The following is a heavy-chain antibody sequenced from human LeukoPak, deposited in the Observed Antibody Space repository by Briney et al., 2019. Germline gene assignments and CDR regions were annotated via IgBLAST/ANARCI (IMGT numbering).Heavy chain of an antibody. CDR3: ARGSPNWGKYNWFDP. Sequence: PVKVSCKASGGTFSSYAISWVRQAPGQGLEWMGGIIPIFGTANYAQKFQGRVTITADESTSTAYMELSSLRSEDTAVYYCARGSPNWGKYNWFDPWGQGTLVTVSS. J-gene: IGHJ5*02. CDR1: GGTFSSYA. D-gene: IGHD7-27*01. CDR2: IIPIFGTA. V-gene: IGHV1-69*13.